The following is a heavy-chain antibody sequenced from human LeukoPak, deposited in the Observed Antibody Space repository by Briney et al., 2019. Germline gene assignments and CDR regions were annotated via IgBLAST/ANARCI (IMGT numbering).Heavy chain of an antibody. V-gene: IGHV3-48*03. J-gene: IGHJ4*02. Sequence: GGSLRLSCEASGFTFSSYEMNWVRQAPGKGLEWVSYISDSGSPIYYADSVKGRFTISRDNAKNSLYLQMNSLRAEDTAVYYCARKPFYGSGIGHWGQGTLVTVSS. CDR2: ISDSGSPI. CDR3: ARKPFYGSGIGH. CDR1: GFTFSSYE. D-gene: IGHD3-10*01.